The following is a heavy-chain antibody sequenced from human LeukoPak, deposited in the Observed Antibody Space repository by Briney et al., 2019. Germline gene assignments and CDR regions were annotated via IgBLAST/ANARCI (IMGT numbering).Heavy chain of an antibody. CDR3: ARSMGYCSGGSCYRGVYFDY. D-gene: IGHD2-15*01. V-gene: IGHV4-39*07. CDR1: GGSISTSNYY. Sequence: SETLSLTCTVSGGSISTSNYYWGWIRQPPGKGLEWIGNIFYSGSTYYSPSLRSRVTISLDTSRNQFSLKLNSVTAADTAVYYCARSMGYCSGGSCYRGVYFDYWGQGTLVTVSS. CDR2: IFYSGST. J-gene: IGHJ4*02.